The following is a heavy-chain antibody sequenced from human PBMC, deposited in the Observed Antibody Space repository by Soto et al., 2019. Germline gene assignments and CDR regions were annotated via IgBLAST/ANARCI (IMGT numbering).Heavy chain of an antibody. CDR3: AKGSASARPYYFDY. CDR1: GFTFKNYA. V-gene: IGHV3-23*01. J-gene: IGHJ4*02. CDR2: ITSGGGDT. D-gene: IGHD2-21*01. Sequence: PGESLKISCAASGFTFKNYAMGWVRQAPGKGLEWVSAITSGGGDTYHADYVKGRLTISRDNSKNTLYLQMNSLGAEDTAVYFCAKGSASARPYYFDYWGQGTQVTVSS.